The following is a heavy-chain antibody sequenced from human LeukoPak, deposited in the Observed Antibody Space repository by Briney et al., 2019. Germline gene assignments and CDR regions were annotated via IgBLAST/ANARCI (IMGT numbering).Heavy chain of an antibody. Sequence: SETLSLTCTVSGGSISSYYWSWIRQPAGKGLEWIGRIYTSGSTNYNPSLKSRVTMSVDTSKNQFSLKLSSVTAADTAVYYCARVSGYCSSTSCYYFDYWGQGTLVTVSS. CDR3: ARVSGYCSSTSCYYFDY. D-gene: IGHD2-2*01. J-gene: IGHJ4*02. CDR2: IYTSGST. CDR1: GGSISSYY. V-gene: IGHV4-4*07.